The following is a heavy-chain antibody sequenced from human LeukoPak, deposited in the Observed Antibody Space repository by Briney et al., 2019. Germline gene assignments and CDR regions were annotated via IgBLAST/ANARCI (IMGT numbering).Heavy chain of an antibody. J-gene: IGHJ6*02. CDR2: MNPNSGNT. CDR1: GYTFTSYD. V-gene: IGHV1-8*01. CDR3: ARVRITIFGVVYGMGV. Sequence: ASVKVSCKASGYTFTSYDIYWVRQATGQGLEWMGWMNPNSGNTGYAQKFQGRVTMTRNTSISTAYMELSSLRSEDTAVYYCARVRITIFGVVYGMGVWGQGTTVTVSS. D-gene: IGHD3-3*01.